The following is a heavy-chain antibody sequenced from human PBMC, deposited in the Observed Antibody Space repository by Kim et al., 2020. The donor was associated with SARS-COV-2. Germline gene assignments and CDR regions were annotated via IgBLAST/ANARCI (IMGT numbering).Heavy chain of an antibody. CDR3: ARVGGVLGFFDY. D-gene: IGHD3-16*01. CDR2: ISSSTGYT. J-gene: IGHJ4*02. CDR1: GFTFNDSY. V-gene: IGHV3-11*05. Sequence: GGSLRLSCAASGFTFNDSYMSWIRQAPGKGLEWVSYISSSTGYTNYADSVKGRFTISRDNAKNSLYLQMNSLRAEDTAVYYCARVGGVLGFFDYLGQGT.